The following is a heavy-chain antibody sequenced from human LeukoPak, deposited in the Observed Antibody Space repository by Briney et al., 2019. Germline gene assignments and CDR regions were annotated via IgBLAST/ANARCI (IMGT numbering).Heavy chain of an antibody. CDR2: TYYRSKWYN. V-gene: IGHV6-1*01. CDR3: ARWSTMRNGMDV. CDR1: GDSVSSNSAA. Sequence: SQTLSLTCAISGDSVSSNSAAWNWIRQSPSRGLEWLGRTYYRSKWYNDYAVSVKGRITINPDTSKNQFSLQLNSVTPEDTAEYYCARWSTMRNGMDVWGQGTTVTVSS. J-gene: IGHJ6*02. D-gene: IGHD3-22*01.